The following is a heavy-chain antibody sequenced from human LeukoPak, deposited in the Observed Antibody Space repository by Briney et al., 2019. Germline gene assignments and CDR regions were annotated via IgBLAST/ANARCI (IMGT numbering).Heavy chain of an antibody. CDR2: ISYDGDNK. V-gene: IGHV3-30*04. Sequence: GGSLRLSSAASGFTFSTYVMHWVRQAPGKGLDWVAVISYDGDNKYYADSVKGRFSISRDNSKNTLYLQMNSLRAEDTAVYYCARLPGGWGAYYYYYMDVWGKGTTVTVSS. D-gene: IGHD1-26*01. CDR3: ARLPGGWGAYYYYYMDV. CDR1: GFTFSTYV. J-gene: IGHJ6*03.